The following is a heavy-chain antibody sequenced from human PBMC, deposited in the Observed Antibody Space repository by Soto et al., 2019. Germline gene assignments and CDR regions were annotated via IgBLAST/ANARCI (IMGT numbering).Heavy chain of an antibody. Sequence: ASVKVSCKASGYSFTGNSMHWVRQAPGQGLEWMGWINPDDGETNYAQRFRGRVTMTEDTSTDTAYMELSSLRSEDTAVYYCATRLLHLGELSSHDAFDIWGQGTMVTVSS. CDR2: INPDDGET. J-gene: IGHJ3*02. CDR1: GYSFTGNS. CDR3: ATRLLHLGELSSHDAFDI. D-gene: IGHD3-16*02. V-gene: IGHV1-24*01.